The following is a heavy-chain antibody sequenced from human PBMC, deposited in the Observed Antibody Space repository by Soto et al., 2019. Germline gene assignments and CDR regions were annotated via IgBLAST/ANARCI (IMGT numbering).Heavy chain of an antibody. Sequence: GASVKVSCKASGDTFTGHYMYLVRQAPGQGLEGMGWINPNSGGTNYAQKFQGRVTMTRDTSISTAYMELSRLRSDDTAVYYCARDQVVVVPAAISYGMDVWGQGTTVTVSS. CDR1: GDTFTGHY. CDR3: ARDQVVVVPAAISYGMDV. V-gene: IGHV1-2*02. J-gene: IGHJ6*02. D-gene: IGHD2-2*01. CDR2: INPNSGGT.